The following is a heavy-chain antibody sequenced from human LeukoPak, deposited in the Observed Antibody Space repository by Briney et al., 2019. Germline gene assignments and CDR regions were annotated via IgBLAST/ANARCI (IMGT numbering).Heavy chain of an antibody. V-gene: IGHV4-61*09. CDR1: GDSINSGNNY. Sequence: SETLSLTCTVSGDSINSGNNYWSWIRQPAGKGPEWIGHIYSSGTTNYNPSLKSRVTMSVDTSKNQFSLKLTSVTAADTAVYYCARTTEAHSWRTRYYDYYMDVWGKGTTVTVSS. CDR3: ARTTEAHSWRTRYYDYYMDV. D-gene: IGHD6-13*01. J-gene: IGHJ6*03. CDR2: IYSSGTT.